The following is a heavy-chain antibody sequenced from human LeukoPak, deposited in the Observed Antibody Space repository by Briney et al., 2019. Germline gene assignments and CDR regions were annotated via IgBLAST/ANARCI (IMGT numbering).Heavy chain of an antibody. J-gene: IGHJ4*02. D-gene: IGHD4-23*01. V-gene: IGHV3-38-3*01. Sequence: PGGSLRLSCAASGFTFSSYSMSWVRQAPGKGLEWVSSISGGSSNYADSRKGRFTISRDNSKNTLHLQMNSLRAEDTAVYYCARDSQVDYGGNRGMVYWGQGTLVTVSS. CDR3: ARDSQVDYGGNRGMVY. CDR2: ISGGSS. CDR1: GFTFSSYS.